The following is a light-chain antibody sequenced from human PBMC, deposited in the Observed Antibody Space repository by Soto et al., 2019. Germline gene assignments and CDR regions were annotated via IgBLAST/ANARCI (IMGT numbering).Light chain of an antibody. Sequence: ETVLPQSPGALSLSPGERATLSCRASQSVSSNLAWYQQKPGQAPRLLIYGASTRATGIPARFSGSGSGTEFTLTISSLQSEDFAVYYCQQYNNWPRTFGQGTKVDIK. V-gene: IGKV3-15*01. CDR1: QSVSSN. CDR2: GAS. J-gene: IGKJ1*01. CDR3: QQYNNWPRT.